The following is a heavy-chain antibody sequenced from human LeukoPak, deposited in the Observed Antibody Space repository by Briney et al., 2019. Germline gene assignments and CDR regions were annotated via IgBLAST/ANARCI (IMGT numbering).Heavy chain of an antibody. J-gene: IGHJ2*01. CDR3: ARGTDYGGKDFYFDL. V-gene: IGHV4-59*01. D-gene: IGHD4-23*01. Sequence: SETLSLTCTVSGGSISSYYWSWIRQPPGKGLEWIGYIYYSGSTNYNPSLKSRVTISVDTSKNQFSLKLSSVTAADTAVYYCARGTDYGGKDFYFDLWGRGTLVTVSS. CDR2: IYYSGST. CDR1: GGSISSYY.